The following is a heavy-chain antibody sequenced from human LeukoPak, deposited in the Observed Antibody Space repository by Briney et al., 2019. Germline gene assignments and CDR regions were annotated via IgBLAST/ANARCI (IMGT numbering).Heavy chain of an antibody. CDR3: ARNTVYCMDV. CDR1: GGSISNYY. Sequence: SETLSLTCTVSGGSISNYYWNWIRQPPGKGLEWIGYIYNSGSTNYNPSLKSRVTISLETSKNQFSLKLSSVTAADTAVYYCARNTVYCMDVWGQGTTVTVSS. V-gene: IGHV4-59*12. J-gene: IGHJ6*02. CDR2: IYNSGST.